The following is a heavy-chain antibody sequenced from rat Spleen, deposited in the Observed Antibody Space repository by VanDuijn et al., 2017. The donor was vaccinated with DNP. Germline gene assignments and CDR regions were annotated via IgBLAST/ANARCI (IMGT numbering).Heavy chain of an antibody. CDR3: ASPGIRGIADA. Sequence: EVQLVESGGGLVQPGRSLKLSCAASGFTFSDYNMAWVRQAPKKGLEWVATISYDGSSTYYRDSVKGRFTISRDNAKSTLYLQMDSLRSEDTATYYCASPGIRGIADAWGQGTSVTVSS. J-gene: IGHJ4*01. CDR2: ISYDGSST. V-gene: IGHV5-7*01. D-gene: IGHD1-4*01. CDR1: GFTFSDYN.